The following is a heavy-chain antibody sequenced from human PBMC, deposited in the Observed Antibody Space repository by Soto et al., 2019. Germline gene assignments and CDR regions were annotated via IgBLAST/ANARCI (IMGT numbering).Heavy chain of an antibody. D-gene: IGHD6-6*01. J-gene: IGHJ6*03. Sequence: PSETLSLTCTVSGGSISSGGYYWSWIRQHPGKGLEWIGYIYYSGSTYYIPSLKSRVTISVDTSKNQFSLKLSSVTAEDTAVYYCASSPVSSPRRDYYYYYMDVWGKGTTVTVSS. CDR2: IYYSGST. CDR3: ASSPVSSPRRDYYYYYMDV. V-gene: IGHV4-31*03. CDR1: GGSISSGGYY.